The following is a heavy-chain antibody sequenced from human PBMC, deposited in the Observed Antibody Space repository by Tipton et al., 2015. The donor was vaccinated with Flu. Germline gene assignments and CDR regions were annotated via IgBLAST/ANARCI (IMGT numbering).Heavy chain of an antibody. CDR2: IYYSGST. D-gene: IGHD2-8*01. J-gene: IGHJ6*02. CDR3: ARGPSLPRWGLMVYAANYGMDV. CDR1: GGSISSYY. Sequence: TLSLTCTVSGGSISSYYWSWIRQPPGKGLEWIGYIYYSGSTNYNPSLKSRVTISVDTSKNQFSLKLSSVTAADTAVYYCARGPSLPRWGLMVYAANYGMDVWGQGTTVTVSS. V-gene: IGHV4-59*08.